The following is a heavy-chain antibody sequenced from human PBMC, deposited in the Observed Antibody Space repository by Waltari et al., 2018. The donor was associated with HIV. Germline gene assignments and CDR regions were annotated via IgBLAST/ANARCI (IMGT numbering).Heavy chain of an antibody. Sequence: QVQLVQSGAEVKKPGATVKLSCQSSGFPFSGHFTHWVRQAPGQGLEWMGRINPNRGATNYAERFQGRVTMTRDTSINTAYMELTRLTSDDTAVYYCARGRYSFGTFDHWGRGTLVTVSS. V-gene: IGHV1-2*06. CDR3: ARGRYSFGTFDH. J-gene: IGHJ4*02. D-gene: IGHD5-18*01. CDR2: INPNRGAT. CDR1: GFPFSGHF.